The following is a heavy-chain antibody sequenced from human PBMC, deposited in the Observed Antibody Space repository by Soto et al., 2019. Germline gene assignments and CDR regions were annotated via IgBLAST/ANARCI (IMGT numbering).Heavy chain of an antibody. Sequence: QVPLVESGGGLVKPGGSLRLSCAASGFTFSDYYMSWIRQAPGKGLEWVSYISSSSSYTTYADSVKGRFTISRDNAKNSLYLQRNRPKAEDTAVYYCARGTPKGGSSRSDYYYYAMAVWGQGTTVAV. D-gene: IGHD6-6*01. CDR3: ARGTPKGGSSRSDYYYYAMAV. V-gene: IGHV3-11*06. CDR2: ISSSSSYT. J-gene: IGHJ6*02. CDR1: GFTFSDYY.